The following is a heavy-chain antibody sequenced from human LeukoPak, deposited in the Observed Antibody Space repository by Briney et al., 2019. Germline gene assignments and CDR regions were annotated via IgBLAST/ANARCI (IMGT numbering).Heavy chain of an antibody. J-gene: IGHJ4*02. D-gene: IGHD1-1*01. CDR2: IKQDGSEK. CDR3: ARDWKGGYFDY. CDR1: GFTFSNYW. V-gene: IGHV3-7*01. Sequence: PGGSLRLSCAASGFTFSNYWMSWVRQAPGKGLEWVANIKQDGSEKYYVDSVKGRFTISRDNAKNSLYLQMNSLRAEDTAVYYCARDWKGGYFDYWGQGTLVTVSS.